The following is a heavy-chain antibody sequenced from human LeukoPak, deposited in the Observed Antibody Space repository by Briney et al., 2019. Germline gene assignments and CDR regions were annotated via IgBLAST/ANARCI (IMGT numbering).Heavy chain of an antibody. CDR3: ARGDGRNLQINDAFDI. CDR2: IIPIFGTA. J-gene: IGHJ3*02. V-gene: IGHV1-69*13. D-gene: IGHD4-17*01. Sequence: ASVKVSCKASGGTFSSYAISRVRQAPGQGLEWMGGIIPIFGTANYAQKFQGRVTITADESTSTAYMELSSLRSEDTAVYYCARGDGRNLQINDAFDIWGQGTMVTVSS. CDR1: GGTFSSYA.